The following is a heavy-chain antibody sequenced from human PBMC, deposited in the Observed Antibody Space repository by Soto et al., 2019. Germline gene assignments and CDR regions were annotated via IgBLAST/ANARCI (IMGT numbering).Heavy chain of an antibody. Sequence: SQTLSLTCAISGDSVSSNSVAWNWIRQSPSRGLEWLGRTYYRAKWYNDYAVSVKSRITIYPDTSKNQFSLQLNSVTPEDTAVYYCARETLNIAAYSDCWGQGTLVNVSS. D-gene: IGHD6-13*01. CDR3: ARETLNIAAYSDC. CDR1: GDSVSSNSVA. CDR2: TYYRAKWYN. J-gene: IGHJ4*02. V-gene: IGHV6-1*01.